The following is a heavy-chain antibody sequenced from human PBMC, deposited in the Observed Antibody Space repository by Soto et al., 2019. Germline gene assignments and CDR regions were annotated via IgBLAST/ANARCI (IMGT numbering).Heavy chain of an antibody. V-gene: IGHV4-34*01. J-gene: IGHJ4*02. CDR2: INHSGST. CDR1: GGSFSGYY. CDR3: ARKRWLQVFDY. D-gene: IGHD5-12*01. Sequence: SETLSLTCAVYGGSFSGYYWSWIRQPPGKGLEWIGEINHSGSTNYNPSLKSRVTISVDTSKNQFSLKLSSVTAADTAVYYCARKRWLQVFDYWGQGTLVTVSS.